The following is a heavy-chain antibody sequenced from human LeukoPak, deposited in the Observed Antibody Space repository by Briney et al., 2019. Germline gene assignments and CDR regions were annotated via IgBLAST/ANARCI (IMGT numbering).Heavy chain of an antibody. Sequence: ASVKVSCKVSGYTLSELSMHWVRQAPGKGLEWMGGFDPEDGETIYAQKFQGRVTMTEDTSTDTAYMELSSLRSEDTAVYYCAREVGYCSSTSCYPWDYWGQGTLVTVSS. V-gene: IGHV1-24*01. CDR2: FDPEDGET. CDR1: GYTLSELS. CDR3: AREVGYCSSTSCYPWDY. D-gene: IGHD2-2*03. J-gene: IGHJ4*02.